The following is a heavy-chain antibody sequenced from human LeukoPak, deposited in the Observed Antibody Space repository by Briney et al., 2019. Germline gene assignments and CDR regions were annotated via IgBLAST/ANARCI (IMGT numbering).Heavy chain of an antibody. CDR1: GFTFSSYA. Sequence: GGSLRLSCAASGFTFSSYAMSWVRQAPGKGLEWVSAISGSGGSTYYADSVKGRFTISRDNSKNTLYLQMNSLRAEDTAVYYCAKEGYGDYVDYYYGMDVWGQGTTVTVSS. CDR2: ISGSGGST. CDR3: AKEGYGDYVDYYYGMDV. D-gene: IGHD4-17*01. J-gene: IGHJ6*02. V-gene: IGHV3-23*01.